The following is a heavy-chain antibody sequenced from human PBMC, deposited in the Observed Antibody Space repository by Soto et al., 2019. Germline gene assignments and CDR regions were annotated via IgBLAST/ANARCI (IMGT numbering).Heavy chain of an antibody. CDR2: IWYDGSNK. CDR1: GFTFSSYG. CDR3: ARDRYSSGWYDLDY. V-gene: IGHV3-33*01. D-gene: IGHD6-19*01. Sequence: QVQLVESGGGVVQPGRSLRLSCAASGFTFSSYGMHWVRQAPGKGLEWVAVIWYDGSNKYYADSVKGRFTISRDNSKNTLYLQMNSLRGDDTAVYYCARDRYSSGWYDLDYWGQGTLVTVSS. J-gene: IGHJ4*02.